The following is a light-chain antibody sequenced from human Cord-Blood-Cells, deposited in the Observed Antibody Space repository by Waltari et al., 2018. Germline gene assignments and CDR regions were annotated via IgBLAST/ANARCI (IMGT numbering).Light chain of an antibody. J-gene: IGLJ1*01. CDR3: SSYTSSSTLYV. Sequence: QSALTQPASVSGSPGQSITISCTGTSSDVGGYNYVSWYQQHPGKAPKLMIYDVSSRPAGVSNRVSGSKSGNTASLTISGLQAEDEADYYCSSYTSSSTLYVVGTGTKVTVL. CDR2: DVS. V-gene: IGLV2-14*01. CDR1: SSDVGGYNY.